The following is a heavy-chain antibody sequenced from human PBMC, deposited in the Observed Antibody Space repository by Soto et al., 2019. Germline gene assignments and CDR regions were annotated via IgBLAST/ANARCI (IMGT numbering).Heavy chain of an antibody. Sequence: PGGSLRLSCAASGFTFSSYAMSWVRQAPGKGLEWVSAISGSGGSTYYADSVKGRFTISRDNSKNTLYLQMNSLRAEDTAVYYCAKDMVRNRIVGYYYGMDVWGQGTTVTVSS. J-gene: IGHJ6*02. CDR3: AKDMVRNRIVGYYYGMDV. CDR1: GFTFSSYA. CDR2: ISGSGGST. V-gene: IGHV3-23*01. D-gene: IGHD3-10*01.